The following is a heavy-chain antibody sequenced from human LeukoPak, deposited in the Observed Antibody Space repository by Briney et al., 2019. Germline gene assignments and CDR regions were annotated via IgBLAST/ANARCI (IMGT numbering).Heavy chain of an antibody. CDR3: ARLPGSYGSGN. V-gene: IGHV4-39*01. J-gene: IGHJ4*02. CDR1: GGSISSSSYY. D-gene: IGHD3-10*01. CDR2: IYYSGST. Sequence: PSETLSLTCTVSGGSISSSSYYWGWIRQPPGKGLEWIGSIYYSGSTYYNPSLKSRVTISVDTSKNQFSLKLSSVTAADTAVYYCARLPGSYGSGNWGLGTLVTVSS.